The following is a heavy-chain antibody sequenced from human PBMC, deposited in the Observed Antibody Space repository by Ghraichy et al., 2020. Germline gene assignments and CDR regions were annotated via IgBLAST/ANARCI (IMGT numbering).Heavy chain of an antibody. Sequence: GGSLRLSCAASGFTFSSYWMSWVRQAPGKGLEWVANIIQDGSEKNYVDSVKGRFTISRDNAKNSLYLQMNSLRAEDTAVYYCARVSPRHYYYYGIDVWGQGTTVTVSS. CDR2: IIQDGSEK. CDR3: ARVSPRHYYYYGIDV. V-gene: IGHV3-7*01. CDR1: GFTFSSYW. J-gene: IGHJ6*02.